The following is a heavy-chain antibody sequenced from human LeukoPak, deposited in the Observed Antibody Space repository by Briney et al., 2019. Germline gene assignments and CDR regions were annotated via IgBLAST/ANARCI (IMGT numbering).Heavy chain of an antibody. CDR3: ARLAYSDFYRRAFDV. J-gene: IGHJ3*01. CDR1: GGSISSSSFY. V-gene: IGHV4-39*01. Sequence: PSETLSLTXTVSGGSISSSSFYWGWIRQPPGKGLEWIGSIFYRGSTYYNPSLKSRVTVSVDTSKNQFSLKLSSVTAADTAVYYCARLAYSDFYRRAFDVWGQGTMVTVSS. CDR2: IFYRGST. D-gene: IGHD3-16*01.